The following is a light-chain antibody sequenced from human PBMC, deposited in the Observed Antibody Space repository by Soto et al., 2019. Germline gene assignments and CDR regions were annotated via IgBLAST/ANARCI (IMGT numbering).Light chain of an antibody. CDR3: ASNTPTWV. J-gene: IGLJ3*02. Sequence: QSVLTQPASVSGSPGQSITISCTGSSSDIGRYDYVSWYQQLPGKAPTLIIYEVSKRPSGISNRFSGSKSANTASLTISGLQADDEADYFCASNTPTWVFGGGTKLTVL. V-gene: IGLV2-14*03. CDR1: SSDIGRYDY. CDR2: EVS.